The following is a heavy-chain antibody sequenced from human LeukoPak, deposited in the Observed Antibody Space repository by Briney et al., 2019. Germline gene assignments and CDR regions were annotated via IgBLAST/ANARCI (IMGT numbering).Heavy chain of an antibody. D-gene: IGHD2-15*01. Sequence: SVKVSCKASGGTFSSYAISWVRQAPGQGLEWMGGIIPILGTANYAQKFQGRVTITTDESTSTAYMELSSLRSEDTAVYYCARTPLGYCSGGSCYGALFDYWGQGTLVTVSS. CDR2: IIPILGTA. CDR1: GGTFSSYA. J-gene: IGHJ4*02. V-gene: IGHV1-69*05. CDR3: ARTPLGYCSGGSCYGALFDY.